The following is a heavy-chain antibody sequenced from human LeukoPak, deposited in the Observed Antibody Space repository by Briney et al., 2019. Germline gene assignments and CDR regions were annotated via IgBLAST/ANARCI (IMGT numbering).Heavy chain of an antibody. CDR3: ARWRATHPDLDFDY. CDR1: GFTFSSYA. CDR2: ISYDGSNK. Sequence: GGSLRLSCAASGFTFSSYAMHWVRQAPGKGLEWVAVISYDGSNKYYADSVKGRFTISRDNSKNTLYLQMNSLRAEDTAVYYCARWRATHPDLDFDYWGQGTLVTVSS. V-gene: IGHV3-30-3*01. J-gene: IGHJ4*02. D-gene: IGHD2-15*01.